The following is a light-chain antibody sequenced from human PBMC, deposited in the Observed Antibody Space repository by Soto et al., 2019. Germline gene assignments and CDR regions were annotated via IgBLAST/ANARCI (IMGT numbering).Light chain of an antibody. J-gene: IGKJ2*01. CDR1: QSVSSSY. V-gene: IGKV3-20*01. CDR3: QQYGRKPYT. Sequence: ETVLTQSPGTLSLSPGERATLSCRASQSVSSSYLAWYQHKPGQAPRLLIYGASSRATGIPDRFSGSGSGTDFTLTIRRLEPEDFAVYYCQQYGRKPYTFGQGTKLEIK. CDR2: GAS.